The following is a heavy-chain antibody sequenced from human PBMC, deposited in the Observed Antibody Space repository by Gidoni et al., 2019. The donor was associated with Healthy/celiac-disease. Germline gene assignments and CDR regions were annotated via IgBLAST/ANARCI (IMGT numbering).Heavy chain of an antibody. V-gene: IGHV3-7*01. Sequence: EVQLVESGGGLVQPGGSLRLSCAASGFTFSSYWMSWVRQAPGKGLEWVANIKQDGSEKYYVDSVKGRFTISRDNAKNSLYLQMNSLRAEDTAVYYCARDDSQTEWEPRTVLDYWGQGTLVTVSS. J-gene: IGHJ4*02. CDR1: GFTFSSYW. CDR3: ARDDSQTEWEPRTVLDY. D-gene: IGHD1-26*01. CDR2: IKQDGSEK.